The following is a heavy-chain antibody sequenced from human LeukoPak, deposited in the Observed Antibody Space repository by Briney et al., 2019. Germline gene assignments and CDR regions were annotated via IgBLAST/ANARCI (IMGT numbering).Heavy chain of an antibody. CDR1: GFTFSSYA. Sequence: GSLRLSCAASGFTFSSYAMHWVRQAPGKGLEWGAVISYDGSNKYYADSVKGRFTISRDNSKNTLYLQMNSLRAEDTAVYYCARGYSSSWPDYWGQGTLVTVSS. D-gene: IGHD6-13*01. V-gene: IGHV3-30*04. J-gene: IGHJ4*02. CDR2: ISYDGSNK. CDR3: ARGYSSSWPDY.